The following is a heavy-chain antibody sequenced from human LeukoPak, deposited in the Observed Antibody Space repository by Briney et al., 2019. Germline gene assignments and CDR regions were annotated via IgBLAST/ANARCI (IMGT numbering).Heavy chain of an antibody. CDR3: ARRPIKYYYYGMDV. J-gene: IGHJ6*02. CDR2: ISYDGSNK. CDR1: GFTFSSYG. Sequence: GGSLRLSCAASGFTFSSYGMHWVRQAPGKGLEWVTVISYDGSNKYYADSVKGRFTISRDNSKNTLYLQMNSLRAEDTAVYYCARRPIKYYYYGMDVWGQGTTVTVSS. V-gene: IGHV3-30*03.